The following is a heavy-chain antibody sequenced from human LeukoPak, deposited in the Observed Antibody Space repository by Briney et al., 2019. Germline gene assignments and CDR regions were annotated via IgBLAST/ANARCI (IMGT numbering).Heavy chain of an antibody. CDR3: ARRPIKYYYYGMDV. J-gene: IGHJ6*02. CDR2: ISYDGSNK. CDR1: GFTFSSYG. Sequence: GGSLRLSCAASGFTFSSYGMHWVRQAPGKGLEWVTVISYDGSNKYYADSVKGRFTISRDNSKNTLYLQMNSLRAEDTAVYYCARRPIKYYYYGMDVWGQGTTVTVSS. V-gene: IGHV3-30*03.